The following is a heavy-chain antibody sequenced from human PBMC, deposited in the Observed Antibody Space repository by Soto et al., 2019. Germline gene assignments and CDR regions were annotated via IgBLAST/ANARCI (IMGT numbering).Heavy chain of an antibody. CDR2: INPSGGST. D-gene: IGHD3-22*01. V-gene: IGHV1-46*01. J-gene: IGHJ5*02. CDR1: GYTFTSYY. Sequence: ASVKVSCKASGYTFTSYYMHWVRQAPGQGLEWMGIINPSGGSTSYAQKFQGRVTMTRDTSTSTVYMELSSLRSEDTAVYYFAFSTYYYDSSGYFHCFDPWGQGTLVTVSS. CDR3: AFSTYYYDSSGYFHCFDP.